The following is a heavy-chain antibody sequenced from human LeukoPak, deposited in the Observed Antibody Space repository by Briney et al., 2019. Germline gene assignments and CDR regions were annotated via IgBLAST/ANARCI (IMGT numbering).Heavy chain of an antibody. V-gene: IGHV4-4*07. Sequence: SETLSLTCSVSGGSISSYFWSWVRQPAGKGLEWIGRIKNSGNTNYNPSLESRVTLSLDTSKNQFSLNLSSVTAADTAAYYCAREGSSSGWRPFDIWGQGTVVTVSS. CDR2: IKNSGNT. J-gene: IGHJ3*02. D-gene: IGHD6-19*01. CDR1: GGSISSYF. CDR3: AREGSSSGWRPFDI.